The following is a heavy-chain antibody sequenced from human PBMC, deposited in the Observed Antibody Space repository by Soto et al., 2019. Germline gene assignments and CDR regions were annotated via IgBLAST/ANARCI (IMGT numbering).Heavy chain of an antibody. J-gene: IGHJ5*02. CDR1: GGTFSSYA. V-gene: IGHV1-46*01. D-gene: IGHD1-26*01. Sequence: GASVKVSCKASGGTFSSYAISWVRQAPGQGLEWMGIISPSGDSTTYAQRFQGRVTMTRDTSTSTVYMELSSLRSEDTAVYYCARGKGSASYYVPWGQGTLVTVSS. CDR2: ISPSGDST. CDR3: ARGKGSASYYVP.